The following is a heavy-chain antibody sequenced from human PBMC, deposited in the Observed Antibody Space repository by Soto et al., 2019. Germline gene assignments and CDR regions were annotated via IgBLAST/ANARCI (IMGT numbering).Heavy chain of an antibody. D-gene: IGHD2-2*01. J-gene: IGHJ5*02. V-gene: IGHV3-21*01. CDR1: GFTFSSYS. CDR2: ISSSSSYI. Sequence: GGSLRLSCAAPGFTFSSYSMNWVRQAPGKGLERVSSISSSSSYIYYADSVKGRFTISRDNAKNSLYLQMNSLRAEDTAVYYCARDRTDGVIVVVPAAFGFDPWGQGTLVTVSS. CDR3: ARDRTDGVIVVVPAAFGFDP.